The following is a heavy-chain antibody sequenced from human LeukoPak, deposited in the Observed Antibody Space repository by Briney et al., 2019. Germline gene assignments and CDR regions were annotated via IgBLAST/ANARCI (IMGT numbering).Heavy chain of an antibody. CDR3: ARETRYCSSTSCYFFGVRYYYYYMDV. D-gene: IGHD2-2*01. J-gene: IGHJ6*03. V-gene: IGHV3-7*03. Sequence: PGGSLRLSCAASGFTFSSYWMSWVRQAPGKGLEWVANIKQDGSEKYYVDSVKGRFTISRDNAKNSLYLQMNSLRAEDTAVYYCARETRYCSSTSCYFFGVRYYYYYMDVWGKGTTVTISS. CDR1: GFTFSSYW. CDR2: IKQDGSEK.